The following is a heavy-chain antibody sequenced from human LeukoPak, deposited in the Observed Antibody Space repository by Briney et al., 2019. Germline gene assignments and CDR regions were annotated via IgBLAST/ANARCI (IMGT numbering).Heavy chain of an antibody. Sequence: SETLSLTCTVSGGSISTSNYYWGWIRQPPGKGLEWIGNIFYSGSTYYSPSVKSRVTISLDTSKNQFSLKLSSVTAADTAVYYCARHRAILWWRGAFDYWGQGTLVTVSS. CDR2: IFYSGST. CDR3: ARHRAILWWRGAFDY. J-gene: IGHJ4*02. CDR1: GGSISTSNYY. D-gene: IGHD2-21*01. V-gene: IGHV4-39*01.